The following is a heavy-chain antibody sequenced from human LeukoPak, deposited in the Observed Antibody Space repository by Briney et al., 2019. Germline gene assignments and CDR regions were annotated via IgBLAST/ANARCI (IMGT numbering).Heavy chain of an antibody. V-gene: IGHV1-8*01. CDR1: GYTFTSYD. CDR3: ARFYYDSTPSAFDI. J-gene: IGHJ3*02. Sequence: GASVKVSCKASGYTFTSYDINWVRQATGQELEWMGWMNPNSGNTGYAQKFQGRVTMTRNTSISTAYMELSSLRSEDTAVYYCARFYYDSTPSAFDIWGQGTMVTVSS. D-gene: IGHD3-22*01. CDR2: MNPNSGNT.